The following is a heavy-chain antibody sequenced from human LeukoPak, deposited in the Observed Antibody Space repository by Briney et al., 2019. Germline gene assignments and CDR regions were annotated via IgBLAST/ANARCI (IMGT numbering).Heavy chain of an antibody. D-gene: IGHD3-3*02. V-gene: IGHV4-59*01. Sequence: SETLSLTCTVSGGSISSFYWSWIRQPPGKGLEWIGYLYYSGSTNYNPSLKSRVTISVDTSKNQFSLKLSSVTAADTAVYYCARDLAPHYWGQGTLVTVSS. CDR3: ARDLAPHY. CDR1: GGSISSFY. CDR2: LYYSGST. J-gene: IGHJ4*02.